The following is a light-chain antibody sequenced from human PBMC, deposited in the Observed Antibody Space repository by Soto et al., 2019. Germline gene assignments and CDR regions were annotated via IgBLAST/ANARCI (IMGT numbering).Light chain of an antibody. CDR2: EVS. Sequence: QSALTQPASVSGSLGQSITISCTGTSSDIGYYNYVLWYQQHPGKAPKVIIFEVSKRPSGVSNRFSGSKSGNMASLTISGLQADDEGDYYCSSFTSTNTVLLGGGTKATVL. CDR1: SSDIGYYNY. V-gene: IGLV2-14*01. J-gene: IGLJ2*01. CDR3: SSFTSTNTVL.